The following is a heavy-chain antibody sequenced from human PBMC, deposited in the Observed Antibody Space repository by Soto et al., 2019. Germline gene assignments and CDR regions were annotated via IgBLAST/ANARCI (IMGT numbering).Heavy chain of an antibody. CDR2: ISYDGSNK. V-gene: IGHV3-30*18. Sequence: QVQLVESGGGVVQPGRSLRLSCAASGFTFSSYGMHWVRQAPGKGLEWVAVISYDGSNKYYADSVKGRFTISRDNSKNTLYLQVNSLRAEDTAVYYCAKDEDYWGQGTLVTVSS. CDR3: AKDEDY. J-gene: IGHJ4*02. CDR1: GFTFSSYG.